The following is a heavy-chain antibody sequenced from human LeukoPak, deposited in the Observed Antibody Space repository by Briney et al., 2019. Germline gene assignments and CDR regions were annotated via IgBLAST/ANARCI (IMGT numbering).Heavy chain of an antibody. J-gene: IGHJ4*02. V-gene: IGHV3-11*01. CDR1: GFTFSSYS. Sequence: PGGSLRLSCAASGFTFSSYSMGWFRQAPGKGLEWVSDIISSGSTIYYADSVKGRFTISRDNAKNSLYLQMNSLRAEDAAVYYCARSIWEDYWGQGTLVTVSS. CDR3: ARSIWEDY. D-gene: IGHD1-26*01. CDR2: IISSGSTI.